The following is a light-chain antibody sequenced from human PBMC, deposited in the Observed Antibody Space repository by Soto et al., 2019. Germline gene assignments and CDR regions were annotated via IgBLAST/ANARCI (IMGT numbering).Light chain of an antibody. Sequence: EIVLTQSAATLSWSPGERATPSCRASQSVSSYLAWYQQKPGQAPRLLIYDASNRATGIPARFSGSGSGTDFTLTISSLEPEDFAVYYCQQRSNWPITFGQGTRLEI. V-gene: IGKV3-11*01. CDR1: QSVSSY. J-gene: IGKJ5*01. CDR3: QQRSNWPIT. CDR2: DAS.